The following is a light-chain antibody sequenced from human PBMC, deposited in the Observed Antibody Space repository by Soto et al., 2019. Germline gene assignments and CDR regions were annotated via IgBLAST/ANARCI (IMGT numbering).Light chain of an antibody. Sequence: DIQMTQYPSTLSAYVGDRVTITCRASQTISYWLAWYQQKPGKAPDLLIYFASTLQNGVPSRFSGSGSGTEFTLTISSLQPDDSATYYCQHYATFSRTFGQGTKVEIK. V-gene: IGKV1-5*03. CDR3: QHYATFSRT. CDR2: FAS. CDR1: QTISYW. J-gene: IGKJ1*01.